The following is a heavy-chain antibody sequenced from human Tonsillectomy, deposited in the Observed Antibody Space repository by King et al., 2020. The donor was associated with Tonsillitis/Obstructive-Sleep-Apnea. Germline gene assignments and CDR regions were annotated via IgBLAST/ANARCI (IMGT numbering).Heavy chain of an antibody. CDR3: ARDNFGWPFYYFDY. D-gene: IGHD6-19*01. CDR1: GFPFSSYT. V-gene: IGHV3-30*01. Sequence: VQLVESGGGVVQPGGSLRLACTASGFPFSSYTLHWVRQAPGKGLEWVALISFDGSTKYYADSVKGRFTISRDNSKNTLYLHMNSLRPEDTAVYYCARDNFGWPFYYFDYWGQGTLVTVSS. CDR2: ISFDGSTK. J-gene: IGHJ4*02.